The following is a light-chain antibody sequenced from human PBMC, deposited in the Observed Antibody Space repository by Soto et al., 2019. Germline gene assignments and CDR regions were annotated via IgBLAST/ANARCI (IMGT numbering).Light chain of an antibody. J-gene: IGKJ1*01. Sequence: EIVLTQSPGTLSLSPGERATLSCRASQSVNSNYLAWYRRKPGQAPSLLIYGASTRATGIPGRFSGSGSGNEFTITITRLEPEDFTVYYCQQYGSSPPTFGQGTKVEIK. V-gene: IGKV3-20*01. CDR3: QQYGSSPPT. CDR1: QSVNSNY. CDR2: GAS.